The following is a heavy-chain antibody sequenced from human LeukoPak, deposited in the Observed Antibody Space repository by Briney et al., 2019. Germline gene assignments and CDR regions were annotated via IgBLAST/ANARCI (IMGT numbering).Heavy chain of an antibody. CDR2: ISAQNGNT. Sequence: ASVKVSCKSSGYMFTSHGIHWLRQAPGQGLEWMGWISAQNGNTNYMQQFLGRVTMTRDTSASTVYMELRSLKSDDTAVYYCARESIGGYGFDYWDQGTPVTVSS. V-gene: IGHV1-18*01. J-gene: IGHJ4*02. CDR3: ARESIGGYGFDY. D-gene: IGHD6-25*01. CDR1: GYMFTSHG.